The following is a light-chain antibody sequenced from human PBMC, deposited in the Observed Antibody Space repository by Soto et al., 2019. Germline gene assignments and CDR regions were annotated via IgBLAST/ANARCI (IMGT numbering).Light chain of an antibody. J-gene: IGKJ4*01. CDR2: GAS. CDR1: QSVSSK. CDR3: QQYNNWPPVT. V-gene: IGKV3-15*01. Sequence: EIVMTQSPATLSVSPGERATLSCRASQSVSSKLAWYQQKPGQAPRLLIYGASTRATGIPARFSGSGSGTEFTLPISSLQSEDFAVYYCQQYNNWPPVTFGGGTKVEIK.